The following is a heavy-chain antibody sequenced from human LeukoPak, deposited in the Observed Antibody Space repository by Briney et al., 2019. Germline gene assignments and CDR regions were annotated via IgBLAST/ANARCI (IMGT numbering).Heavy chain of an antibody. V-gene: IGHV4-34*01. Sequence: SETLSLTCAVYGGSFSGYSWSWIRQPPGKGLEWIGEINHSGSTNYNPSLKSRVTISIDTSKNQFSLKLSSVTAADTAVYYCARGKGRYCSSTSCLNWFDPWGQGTPVIVSS. D-gene: IGHD2-2*01. CDR2: INHSGST. CDR1: GGSFSGYS. CDR3: ARGKGRYCSSTSCLNWFDP. J-gene: IGHJ5*02.